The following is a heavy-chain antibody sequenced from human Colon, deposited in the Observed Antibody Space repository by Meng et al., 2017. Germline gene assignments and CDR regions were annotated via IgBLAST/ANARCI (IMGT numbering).Heavy chain of an antibody. J-gene: IGHJ5*02. V-gene: IGHV3-21*01. D-gene: IGHD3-10*01. Sequence: GGSLRLSCAVSGFTFSRYSMNWVRQAPGKGLEWVSSISSSSSYIYYADSVKGRFTISRDNARNSLYLQMNSLRAEDTAVYHCARLRKYYGSGSYYPNWFDPWGQGTLVTVSS. CDR1: GFTFSRYS. CDR3: ARLRKYYGSGSYYPNWFDP. CDR2: ISSSSSYI.